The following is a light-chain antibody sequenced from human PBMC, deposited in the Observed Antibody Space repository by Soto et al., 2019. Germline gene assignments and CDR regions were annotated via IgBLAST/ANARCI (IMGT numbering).Light chain of an antibody. V-gene: IGLV2-14*01. Sequence: QSVLTQPASVSGSPGQSITISCTGTSSDVGGYNYVSWYQQHPGKAPKVMIYDVSNRPSGVSNRFSGSKSGNTASLTISGLQAEDKADYYCSSYTSSSTLVFGGGTKLTVL. CDR2: DVS. CDR3: SSYTSSSTLV. CDR1: SSDVGGYNY. J-gene: IGLJ2*01.